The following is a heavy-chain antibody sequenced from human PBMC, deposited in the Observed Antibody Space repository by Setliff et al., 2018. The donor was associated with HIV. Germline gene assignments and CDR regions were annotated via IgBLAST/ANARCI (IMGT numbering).Heavy chain of an antibody. Sequence: GGSLRLSCAASGFTFSSYAMTRVRQAPGKGLEWVSAISGSGGSTYYADSVKGRFIISRDNSKNTLYLQMNSLRAQDTAIYYCAREWAVAGRENHDWGQGTLVTVSS. CDR3: AREWAVAGRENHD. V-gene: IGHV3-23*01. CDR2: ISGSGGST. J-gene: IGHJ4*02. D-gene: IGHD6-19*01. CDR1: GFTFSSYA.